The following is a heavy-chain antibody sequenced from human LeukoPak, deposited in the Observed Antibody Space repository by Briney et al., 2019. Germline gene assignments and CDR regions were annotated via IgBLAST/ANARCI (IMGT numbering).Heavy chain of an antibody. CDR1: GGSISSYY. CDR2: IYYSGST. J-gene: IGHJ4*02. Sequence: PSETLSLTCTVSGGSISSYYWRWIRPPPRKGLEWIGYIYYSGSTNYNPSLKSQVTISVDTSKNQFSLKLSSVTAADTAVHYCASYDSSGASGYWGQGTLVTVSS. CDR3: ASYDSSGASGY. V-gene: IGHV4-59*08. D-gene: IGHD3-22*01.